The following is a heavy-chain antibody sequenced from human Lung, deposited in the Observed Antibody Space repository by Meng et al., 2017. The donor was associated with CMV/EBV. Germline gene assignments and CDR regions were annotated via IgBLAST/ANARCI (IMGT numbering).Heavy chain of an antibody. J-gene: IGHJ5*02. CDR2: ISSSGSTI. Sequence: GGSLRLXCAASGFTFSDYYMSWIRQAPGKGLEWVSYISSSGSTIYYADSVKGRFTISRDNAKNSLYLQMNSLRAEDTAVYYCASHRYSGSYYPPAWCDPGXKGTXVTVSS. V-gene: IGHV3-11*01. D-gene: IGHD1-26*01. CDR3: ASHRYSGSYYPPAWCDP. CDR1: GFTFSDYY.